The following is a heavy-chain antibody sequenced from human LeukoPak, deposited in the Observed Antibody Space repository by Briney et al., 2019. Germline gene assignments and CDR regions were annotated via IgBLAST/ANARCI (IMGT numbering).Heavy chain of an antibody. J-gene: IGHJ6*03. CDR1: GYTFTGYY. CDR3: AREWPYRGYYYMDV. D-gene: IGHD1-26*01. Sequence: ASVKVSCKASGYTFTGYYMHWVRQAPGQGLEWMGWINTNTGNPTYAQGFTGRFVFSLDTSVSTAYLQISSLKAEDTAVYYCAREWPYRGYYYMDVWGKGTTVTVSS. CDR2: INTNTGNP. V-gene: IGHV7-4-1*02.